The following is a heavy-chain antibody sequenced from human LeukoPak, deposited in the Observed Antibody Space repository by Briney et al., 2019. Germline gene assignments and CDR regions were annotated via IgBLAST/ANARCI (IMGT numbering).Heavy chain of an antibody. D-gene: IGHD3-16*01. J-gene: IGHJ4*02. CDR1: GFTFSNYW. CDR3: VNLRDC. CDR2: IKQDGSEK. Sequence: GGSLRLSCAASGFTFSNYWMSWVRQAPGKGLEWVANIKQDGSEKYYVDSVKGRFTISRDNAKNSLYLQMNSLRGEDTAVYYCVNLRDCWGQGTLVTVSS. V-gene: IGHV3-7*01.